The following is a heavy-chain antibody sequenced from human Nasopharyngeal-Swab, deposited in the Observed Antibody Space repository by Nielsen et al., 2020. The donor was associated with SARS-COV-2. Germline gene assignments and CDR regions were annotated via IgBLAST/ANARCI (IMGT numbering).Heavy chain of an antibody. CDR2: IWYDGTNK. J-gene: IGHJ4*02. V-gene: IGHV3-30*02. Sequence: GESLKISCAASGFSFRSYGMHWVRQAPGKGLEWVATIWYDGTNKNYADSVKGRFTISRDNSKNSLYLLMNSLRSEDTALYYCARGTADYSNPSFDYWGQGTLVTVPS. CDR1: GFSFRSYG. D-gene: IGHD4-11*01. CDR3: ARGTADYSNPSFDY.